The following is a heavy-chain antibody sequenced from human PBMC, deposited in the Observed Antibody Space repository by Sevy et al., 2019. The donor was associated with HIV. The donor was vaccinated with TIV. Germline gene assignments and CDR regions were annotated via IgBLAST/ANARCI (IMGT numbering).Heavy chain of an antibody. CDR2: TSYDGSHK. Sequence: GGSLRLSCAASGFIFSNFAMHWVRQAPGKGLEWVAVTSYDGSHKYYADSVKGRFTVSRDNSRNILSLEMNSLRRDDTAVYYCARGENNDEFFQYWGQGTLVIVSS. J-gene: IGHJ1*01. CDR1: GFIFSNFA. CDR3: ARGENNDEFFQY. V-gene: IGHV3-30*04. D-gene: IGHD1-26*01.